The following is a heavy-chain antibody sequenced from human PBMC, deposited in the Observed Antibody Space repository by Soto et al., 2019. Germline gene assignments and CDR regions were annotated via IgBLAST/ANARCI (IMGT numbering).Heavy chain of an antibody. CDR3: ARGGAAGGYEGGFHYYMDV. V-gene: IGHV4-34*01. CDR2: INHSGST. CDR1: GGSFSGYY. J-gene: IGHJ6*03. Sequence: SETLSLTCAVYGGSFSGYYWSWIRQPPGKGLEWIGEINHSGSTNYNPSLKSRVTISVDTSKNQFSLKLSSVTAADTAVYYCARGGAAGGYEGGFHYYMDVWGKGTTVTVSS. D-gene: IGHD5-12*01.